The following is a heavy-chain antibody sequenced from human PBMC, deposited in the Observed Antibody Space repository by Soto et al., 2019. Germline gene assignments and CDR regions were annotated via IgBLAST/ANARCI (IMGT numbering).Heavy chain of an antibody. V-gene: IGHV1-46*01. J-gene: IGHJ6*02. CDR2: INPSGGST. CDR1: GHTFTSYY. CDR3: ARGPFTTVTPNYYYGMDV. Sequence: GASVKVSCKASGHTFTSYYMHWVRQAPGQGLEWMGIINPSGGSTSYAQKFQGRVTMTRDTSTSTVYMELSSLRSEDTAVYYCARGPFTTVTPNYYYGMDVWGQGTTVTVSS. D-gene: IGHD4-17*01.